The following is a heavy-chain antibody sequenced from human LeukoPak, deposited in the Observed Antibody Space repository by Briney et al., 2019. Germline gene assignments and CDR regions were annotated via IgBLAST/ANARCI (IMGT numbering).Heavy chain of an antibody. CDR1: GFIFNGYY. CDR2: ISSSSNII. Sequence: GGSLRLSCAASGFIFNGYYMSWIRQAPGKGLEWIAYISSSSNIIYYADSVKGRFTISRDNAKQSLYLQMSGLRVEDTAVYYCVREGRAPGDYWGQGTLVTVSS. V-gene: IGHV3-11*04. CDR3: VREGRAPGDY. D-gene: IGHD3-10*01. J-gene: IGHJ4*02.